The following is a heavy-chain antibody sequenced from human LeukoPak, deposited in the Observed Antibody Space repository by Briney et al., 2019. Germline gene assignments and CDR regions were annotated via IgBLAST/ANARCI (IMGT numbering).Heavy chain of an antibody. CDR2: ISGSGGST. V-gene: IGHV3-23*01. CDR3: AKVSAVPPRLFDY. Sequence: TGGSLRLSCAASGFTFSSYAMSWVRQAPGKGLEWVSAISGSGGSTYCADSVKGRFTISRDNSKNTLYLQMNSLRAEDTAVYYCAKVSAVPPRLFDYWGQGTLVTVSS. CDR1: GFTFSSYA. D-gene: IGHD1-26*01. J-gene: IGHJ4*02.